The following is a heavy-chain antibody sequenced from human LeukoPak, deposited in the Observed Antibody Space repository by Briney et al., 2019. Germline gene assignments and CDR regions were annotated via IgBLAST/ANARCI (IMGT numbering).Heavy chain of an antibody. Sequence: PSETLSLTCTVSGGSISSYYWSWIRQPPGKGLEWIGYIYYSGSTNYNPSLKSRVTISVDTSKNQFSLKLSSVTAADTAVYYCARRVAAAGIGSSGYYYYYMDVWGKGTTVTISS. V-gene: IGHV4-59*01. D-gene: IGHD6-13*01. CDR1: GGSISSYY. CDR2: IYYSGST. CDR3: ARRVAAAGIGSSGYYYYYMDV. J-gene: IGHJ6*03.